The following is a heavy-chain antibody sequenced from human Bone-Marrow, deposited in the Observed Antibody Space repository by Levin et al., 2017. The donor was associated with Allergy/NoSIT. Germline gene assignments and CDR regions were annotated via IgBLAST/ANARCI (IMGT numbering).Heavy chain of an antibody. CDR3: ARDHGAYGSGSYSSYFYGVDV. CDR2: IHYTGST. V-gene: IGHV4-31*03. Sequence: PSETLSLTCTVSGGSISSGGFYWTWIRQRPGKGLEWIAYIHYTGSTYYNPSLKGRLSISADTSKNQFSLRLSSVTAADTAVYYCARDHGAYGSGSYSSYFYGVDVWGQGATVTVSS. CDR1: GGSISSGGFY. D-gene: IGHD3-10*01. J-gene: IGHJ6*02.